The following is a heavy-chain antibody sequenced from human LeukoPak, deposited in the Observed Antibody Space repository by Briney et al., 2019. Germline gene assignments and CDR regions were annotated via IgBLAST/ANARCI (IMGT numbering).Heavy chain of an antibody. V-gene: IGHV3-48*04. D-gene: IGHD3-16*01. J-gene: IGHJ3*02. CDR2: ISNSGNTI. CDR1: GFTFSDYS. CDR3: ARDWGTGIRQNAFDI. Sequence: GGSLRLSCAASGFTFSDYSMNWVRQAPGKGLEWVSYISNSGNTIYYADSVKGRFSISRDNAKNSLYLQMNSLRAEDTAVYYCARDWGTGIRQNAFDIWGQGTMVTVSS.